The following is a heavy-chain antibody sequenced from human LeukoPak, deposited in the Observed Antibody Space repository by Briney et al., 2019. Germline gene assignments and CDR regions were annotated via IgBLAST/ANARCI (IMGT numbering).Heavy chain of an antibody. Sequence: GRSLRLSCAASGFTFISYAMHWVRQAPGRGLEWVAVISYDGSNKYYADSVKGRFTISRDNSKNTLYLQMNSLRAEDTAVYYCARDSTAIAVAGFSDYWGQGTLVTVSS. D-gene: IGHD6-19*01. J-gene: IGHJ4*02. CDR2: ISYDGSNK. V-gene: IGHV3-30-3*01. CDR1: GFTFISYA. CDR3: ARDSTAIAVAGFSDY.